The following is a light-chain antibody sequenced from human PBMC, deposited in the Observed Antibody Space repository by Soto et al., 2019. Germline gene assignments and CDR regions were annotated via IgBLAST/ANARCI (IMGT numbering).Light chain of an antibody. J-gene: IGKJ5*01. CDR2: GAS. CDR3: QQYGSSPLIS. Sequence: VLTQSPGTLSLSPGESATLSCRASQTVSITYLTWYQQKPGQAPRLLIFGASKRATGIPDTFSGSGSGRDFTLTISGLEPEDFAVYYCQQYGSSPLISFGQGTRLEIK. CDR1: QTVSITY. V-gene: IGKV3-20*01.